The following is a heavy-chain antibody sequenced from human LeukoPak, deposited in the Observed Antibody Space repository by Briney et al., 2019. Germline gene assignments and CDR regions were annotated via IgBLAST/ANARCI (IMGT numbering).Heavy chain of an antibody. D-gene: IGHD5-24*01. J-gene: IGHJ4*02. CDR2: IRSKANSYAT. V-gene: IGHV3-73*01. CDR1: GFTFSGSA. CDR3: TRQTRDGYSPGLDY. Sequence: PGGSLRLSCAASGFTFSGSAMHWVRQASGKGLEWVGRIRSKANSYATAYAASVKGRFTISRDDSKNTAYLQMNSLKTEDTAVYYCTRQTRDGYSPGLDYWGQGTLVTVSS.